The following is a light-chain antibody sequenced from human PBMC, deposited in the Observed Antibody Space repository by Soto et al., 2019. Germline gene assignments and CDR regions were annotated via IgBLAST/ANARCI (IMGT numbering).Light chain of an antibody. Sequence: QSVLTQPPSVSGAPGQRVTISCTGSSSKIGAGYDVHWYQQLPGTAPKLLIYGNSNRPSGVPDRFSGSKSGTSASLAITGLQAEDEADYYCQSYDSSLNYVFGTGTKVTVL. V-gene: IGLV1-40*01. J-gene: IGLJ1*01. CDR1: SSKIGAGYD. CDR3: QSYDSSLNYV. CDR2: GNS.